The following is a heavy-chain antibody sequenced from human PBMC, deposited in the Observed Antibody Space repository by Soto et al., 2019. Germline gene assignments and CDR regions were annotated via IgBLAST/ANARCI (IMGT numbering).Heavy chain of an antibody. D-gene: IGHD4-17*01. CDR2: IIPILGIA. CDR3: AREGPGAHHYSDYVVFFY. V-gene: IGHV1-69*08. Sequence: QVQLVQSGAEVKKPGSSVKVSCKASGGTFSSYTISWVRQAPGQGLEWMGRIIPILGIANYAQKFQSRVTITADKSTRTDYMELSSLRAEDTAVYYCAREGPGAHHYSDYVVFFYCGQGTLVTVSS. J-gene: IGHJ4*02. CDR1: GGTFSSYT.